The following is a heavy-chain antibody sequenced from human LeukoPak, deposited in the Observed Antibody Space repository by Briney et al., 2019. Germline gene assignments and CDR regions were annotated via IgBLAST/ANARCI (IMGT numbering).Heavy chain of an antibody. V-gene: IGHV3-9*03. CDR3: AKGGASSGWYGDYYYYMDV. J-gene: IGHJ6*03. D-gene: IGHD6-19*01. CDR1: GFTFDDYA. CDR2: ISWNSGSI. Sequence: GGSLRLSCAASGFTFDDYAMHWVRQAPGKGLEWVSGISWNSGSIGYADSVKGRFTISRDNAKNSLYLQMNSLRAEDMALYYCAKGGASSGWYGDYYYYMDVWGKGTTVTVSS.